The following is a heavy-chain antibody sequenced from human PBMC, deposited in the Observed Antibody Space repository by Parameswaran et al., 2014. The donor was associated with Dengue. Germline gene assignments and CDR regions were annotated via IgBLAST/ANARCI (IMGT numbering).Heavy chain of an antibody. D-gene: IGHD3-10*01. CDR2: INPNSGGT. Sequence: WVRQAPGQGLEWMGWINPNSGGTNYAQKFQGRVTMTRDTSISTAYMELSRLRSDDTAVYYCARDGLWFGELPPDYWGQGTLVTVSS. J-gene: IGHJ4*02. CDR3: ARDGLWFGELPPDY. V-gene: IGHV1-2*02.